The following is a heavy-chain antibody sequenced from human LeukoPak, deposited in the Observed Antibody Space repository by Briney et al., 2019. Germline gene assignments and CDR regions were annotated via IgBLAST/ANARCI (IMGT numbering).Heavy chain of an antibody. Sequence: PGGSLRLSCAASGFTFSSYAMSWIRQPPGKGLEWIGEINHSGSTNYNPSLKSRVTISVDTSKNQFSLKLSSVTAADTAVYYCARHVFGLLGYNWFDPWGQGTLVTVSS. D-gene: IGHD3-10*01. CDR3: ARHVFGLLGYNWFDP. J-gene: IGHJ5*02. V-gene: IGHV4-34*01. CDR2: INHSGST. CDR1: GFTFSSYA.